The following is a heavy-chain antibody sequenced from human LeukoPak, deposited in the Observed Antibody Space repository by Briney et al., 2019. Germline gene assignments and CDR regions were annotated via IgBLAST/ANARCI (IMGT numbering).Heavy chain of an antibody. CDR2: ISTSSSYI. J-gene: IGHJ4*02. CDR1: GFAFSRYS. CDR3: ARDTCSGESCYAFEY. D-gene: IGHD2-15*01. Sequence: GGSLRLSCAASGFAFSRYSMNWVRQAPGKGLEWVSSISTSSSYIYYADSVKGRFTISRDNAKNSLYLQMNSLRAEDTAVYYCARDTCSGESCYAFEYWGQGTLVTVSS. V-gene: IGHV3-21*01.